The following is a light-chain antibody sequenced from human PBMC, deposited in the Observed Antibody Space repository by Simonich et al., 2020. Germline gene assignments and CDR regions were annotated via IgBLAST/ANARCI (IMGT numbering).Light chain of an antibody. CDR3: QQYDNLPYT. Sequence: DIQMTQSPSSLSASVGDRVTITCQASQDSSNYLNWYQQKPGKAPKLLIYDASKLETGVPSRFSGSGSGTDFTFTISSLQPEDIATYYCQQYDNLPYTFGQGTKLEIK. CDR1: QDSSNY. V-gene: IGKV1-33*01. J-gene: IGKJ2*01. CDR2: DAS.